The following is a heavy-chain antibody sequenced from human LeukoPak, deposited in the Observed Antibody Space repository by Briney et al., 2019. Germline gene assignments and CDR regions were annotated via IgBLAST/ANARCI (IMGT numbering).Heavy chain of an antibody. V-gene: IGHV3-48*03. CDR2: ISSSGSTI. CDR1: GFTCSSYE. J-gene: IGHJ4*02. D-gene: IGHD1-1*01. CDR3: ARDLAGTTSVSYFDY. Sequence: GGSLRLSCAASGFTCSSYEMNWVRQAPGKGLEWVSYISSSGSTIYYADSVKGRFTISRDNAKNSLYLQMNSLRAEDTAVYYCARDLAGTTSVSYFDYWGQGTLVTVSS.